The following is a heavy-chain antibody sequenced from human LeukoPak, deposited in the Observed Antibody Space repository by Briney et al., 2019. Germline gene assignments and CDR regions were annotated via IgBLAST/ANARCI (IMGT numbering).Heavy chain of an antibody. D-gene: IGHD3-22*01. CDR3: ARPHTPYSSGYGAFDI. CDR1: GYTFTGYY. Sequence: ASVKVSCKASGYTFTGYYMHWVRQAPGQGLEWMGWINPNSGGTNYAQKFQGRVTMTRDTSISTAYMELSRLRSDDTAVYYCARPHTPYSSGYGAFDIWGQGTMVTVSS. CDR2: INPNSGGT. V-gene: IGHV1-2*02. J-gene: IGHJ3*02.